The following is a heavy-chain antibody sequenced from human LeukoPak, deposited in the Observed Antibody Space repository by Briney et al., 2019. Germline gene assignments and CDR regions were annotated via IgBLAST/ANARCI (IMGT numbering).Heavy chain of an antibody. D-gene: IGHD6-19*01. CDR1: GGSISSYY. J-gene: IGHJ4*02. CDR3: AREGIAVAGTFDY. V-gene: IGHV4-59*01. CDR2: IYYSGNT. Sequence: SETLSLTCTVSGGSISSYYWSWIRQPPGKGLEWIGYIYYSGNTNYNPSLKSRVTISVDTSKNQFSLKLSSVTAADTAVYYCAREGIAVAGTFDYWGQGTLVTVSS.